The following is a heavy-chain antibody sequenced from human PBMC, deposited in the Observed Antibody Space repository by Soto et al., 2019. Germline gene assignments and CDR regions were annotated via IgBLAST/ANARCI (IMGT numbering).Heavy chain of an antibody. J-gene: IGHJ4*02. CDR1: GYTFTSYG. CDR2: ISAYNGNT. CDR3: ARGQSECYYDSSGYTY. D-gene: IGHD3-22*01. V-gene: IGHV1-18*01. Sequence: QVQLVQSGAEVKKPGASVKVSCKASGYTFTSYGISWVRQAPGQGLEWMGWISAYNGNTNYAQKLQGRVTMTTDTAPSTAYMELRSLRSDDTAVYYWARGQSECYYDSSGYTYWGQGTLVTVSS.